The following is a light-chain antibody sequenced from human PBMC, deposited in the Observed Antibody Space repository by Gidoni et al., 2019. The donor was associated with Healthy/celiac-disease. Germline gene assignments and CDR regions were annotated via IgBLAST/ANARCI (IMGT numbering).Light chain of an antibody. CDR3: QQYYRTPRT. V-gene: IGKV4-1*01. J-gene: IGKJ1*01. CDR1: QSVLYSSTNKNY. CDR2: WAS. Sequence: DIVLTQSPASLAVSLGERATIKCKSRQSVLYSSTNKNYLAWYQQKPGQPPKLLIYWASTRESGVPDRFSGSGSGTDFTLTISSLQAEDVAVYYCQQYYRTPRTFGQGTKVEIK.